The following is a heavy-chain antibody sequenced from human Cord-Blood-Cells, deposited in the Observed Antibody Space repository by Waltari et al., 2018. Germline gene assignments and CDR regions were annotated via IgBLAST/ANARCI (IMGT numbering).Heavy chain of an antibody. CDR3: ARLTMVRGVINWFDP. Sequence: QVQLQESGPGLVKPSQTLSLTCTVSGGSISSGGYSWSWIRQHPGKGLEWIGYIYYSGSTYYNPSLKSRVTISVDTSKNQFSLKLSSVTAADTAVYYCARLTMVRGVINWFDPWGQGTLVTVSS. J-gene: IGHJ5*02. CDR2: IYYSGST. V-gene: IGHV4-31*03. CDR1: GGSISSGGYS. D-gene: IGHD3-10*01.